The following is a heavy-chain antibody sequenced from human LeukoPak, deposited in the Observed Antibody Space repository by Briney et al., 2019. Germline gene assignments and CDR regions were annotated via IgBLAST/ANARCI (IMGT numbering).Heavy chain of an antibody. CDR2: IYYSGST. V-gene: IGHV4-39*07. Sequence: SETLSLTCTVSGGSISSSSYYWGWIRQPPGKGLEWIGSIYYSGSTYSNPSLKSRVTISVDTSKNQFSLKLSSVTAADTAVYYCARDGRYSGSYWNWFDPWGQGTLVTVSS. CDR1: GGSISSSSYY. CDR3: ARDGRYSGSYWNWFDP. J-gene: IGHJ5*02. D-gene: IGHD1-26*01.